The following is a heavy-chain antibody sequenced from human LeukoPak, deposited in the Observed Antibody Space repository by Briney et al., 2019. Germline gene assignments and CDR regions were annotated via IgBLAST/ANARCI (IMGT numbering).Heavy chain of an antibody. CDR2: IIPIFGTA. D-gene: IGHD4-17*01. J-gene: IGHJ4*02. Sequence: GASVKVSCKASGGTFSSYAISCVRQAPGQGLEWMGGIIPIFGTANYAQKFQGRVTITTDESTSTAYMELSSLRSEDTAVYYCARGDYGDYFYYFDYWGQGTLVTVSS. CDR3: ARGDYGDYFYYFDY. CDR1: GGTFSSYA. V-gene: IGHV1-69*05.